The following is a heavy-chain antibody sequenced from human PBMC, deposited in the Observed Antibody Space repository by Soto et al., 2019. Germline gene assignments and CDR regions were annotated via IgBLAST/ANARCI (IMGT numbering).Heavy chain of an antibody. CDR3: SRVTGEGTFDV. D-gene: IGHD7-27*01. Sequence: GASVKVSCKASGYTFSSYAMHWVRQAPGQRLEWMGWINSGYGRTKYSQKFQDRVTISRDTSASAAYMELTSLRSEDTAVYYCSRVTGEGTFDVWGQGTLVTVSS. J-gene: IGHJ4*02. CDR2: INSGYGRT. CDR1: GYTFSSYA. V-gene: IGHV1-3*01.